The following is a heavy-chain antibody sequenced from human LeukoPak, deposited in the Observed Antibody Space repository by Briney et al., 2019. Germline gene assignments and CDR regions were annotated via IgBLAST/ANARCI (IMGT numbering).Heavy chain of an antibody. CDR2: ISWNSGSI. D-gene: IGHD5-18*01. V-gene: IGHV3-9*01. CDR1: GFTFDDYA. CDR3: AKDRGYSYGLYYMDV. J-gene: IGHJ6*03. Sequence: PGRSLRLSCAASGFTFDDYAMHWVRQAPGKGLEWVSGISWNSGSIGYADSVKGRFTISRDNAKNSLYLQMNSLRAEDTALYYCAKDRGYSYGLYYMDVWGKGTTVTVSS.